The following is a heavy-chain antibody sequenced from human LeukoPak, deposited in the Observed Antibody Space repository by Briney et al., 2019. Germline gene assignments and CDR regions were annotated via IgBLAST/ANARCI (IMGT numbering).Heavy chain of an antibody. D-gene: IGHD6-13*01. Sequence: SETLSLTCTVSGGSISSRSCCWGWIRQPPGKGLEWTGTIYYSGSTYYHPSLKSRVTISIDTSKNQFSLELSSVTAADTAVYYCASATSSSSSWLIYWGQGTLVTVSS. CDR1: GGSISSRSCC. CDR2: IYYSGST. CDR3: ASATSSSSSWLIY. J-gene: IGHJ4*02. V-gene: IGHV4-39*01.